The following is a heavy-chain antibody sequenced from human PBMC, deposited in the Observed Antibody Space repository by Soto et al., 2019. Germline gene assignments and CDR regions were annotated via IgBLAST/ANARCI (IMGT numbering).Heavy chain of an antibody. CDR2: ISGSGGST. CDR3: AKDLDSSGWYRWFDP. D-gene: IGHD6-19*01. V-gene: IGHV3-23*01. J-gene: IGHJ5*02. Sequence: GGSLRLSCAASGFTFSSYAMSWVRQAPGKGLEWVSAISGSGGSTYYADSVKGRFTISRDNSKNTLYLQMNSLRAEDTAVYYCAKDLDSSGWYRWFDPWGQGTLVTVSS. CDR1: GFTFSSYA.